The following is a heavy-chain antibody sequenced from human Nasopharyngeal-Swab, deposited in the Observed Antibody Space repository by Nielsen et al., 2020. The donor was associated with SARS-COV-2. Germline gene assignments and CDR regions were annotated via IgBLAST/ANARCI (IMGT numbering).Heavy chain of an antibody. V-gene: IGHV4-34*01. CDR3: AGLGANRWMFRELSKGFDY. D-gene: IGHD3-10*02. CDR1: GGSFSGYY. CDR2: INHSGST. J-gene: IGHJ4*02. Sequence: SETLSLTCAVYGGSFSGYYWSWIRQPPGKGLEWIGEINHSGSTNYNPSLKSRVTISVDTSKNQFSLKLSSVTAADTAVYYCAGLGANRWMFRELSKGFDYWGQGTLVTVSS.